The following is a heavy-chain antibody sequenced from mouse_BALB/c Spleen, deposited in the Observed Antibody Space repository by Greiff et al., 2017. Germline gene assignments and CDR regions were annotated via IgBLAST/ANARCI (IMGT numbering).Heavy chain of an antibody. J-gene: IGHJ4*01. V-gene: IGHV1S81*02. CDR3: ARSPSITHYAMDY. CDR1: GYTFTSYW. CDR2: INPSNGRT. D-gene: IGHD1-1*01. Sequence: QVQLQQPGAELVKPGASVKLSCKASGYTFTSYWMHWVKQRPGQGLEWIGEINPSNGRTNYNEKFKGKATLTADKSSSTAYMQLSSLTSDDSAVYFCARSPSITHYAMDYWGQGTSVTVSS.